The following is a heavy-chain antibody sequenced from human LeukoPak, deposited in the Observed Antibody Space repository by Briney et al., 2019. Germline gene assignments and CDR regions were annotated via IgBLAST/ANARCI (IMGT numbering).Heavy chain of an antibody. J-gene: IGHJ3*02. V-gene: IGHV3-30*03. CDR2: ISYDGSNK. CDR3: ARYSSRVDAFDI. D-gene: IGHD6-13*01. Sequence: GGCLRLSCAASGFTFSSYGMHWVRQAPGKGLEWVAVISYDGSNKYYADSVKGRFTISRDNSKNTLYLQMNSLRAEDTAVYYCARYSSRVDAFDIWGQGTMVTVSS. CDR1: GFTFSSYG.